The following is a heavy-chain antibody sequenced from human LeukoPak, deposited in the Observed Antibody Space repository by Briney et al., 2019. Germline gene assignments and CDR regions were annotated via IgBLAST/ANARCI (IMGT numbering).Heavy chain of an antibody. V-gene: IGHV4-4*07. CDR2: IYTSGST. CDR3: ARGSSSSWYDC. Sequence: PSETLSLTCTVSGGSISSYYWSWLRQPAGMGLEWLGRIYTSGSTNYNLSLKSRVTMSVDKSKNQFSLNLSSVTAADTALYYCARGSSSSWYDCWGQGTLVTVSS. CDR1: GGSISSYY. D-gene: IGHD6-13*01. J-gene: IGHJ4*02.